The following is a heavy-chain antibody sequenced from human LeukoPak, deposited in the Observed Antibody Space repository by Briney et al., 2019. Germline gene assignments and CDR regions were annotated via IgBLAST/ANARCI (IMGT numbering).Heavy chain of an antibody. D-gene: IGHD3-22*01. V-gene: IGHV4-61*01. Sequence: SETLSLTCTVSGGSVSSGSYYWGWIRQPPGTGLEWIGYIYYSGSTNYNPSLKSRVTISVDTSKNQFSLKLSSVTAADTAVYYCARVTYYDSSGTYNWFDPWGQGTLVTVSS. J-gene: IGHJ5*02. CDR2: IYYSGST. CDR1: GGSVSSGSYY. CDR3: ARVTYYDSSGTYNWFDP.